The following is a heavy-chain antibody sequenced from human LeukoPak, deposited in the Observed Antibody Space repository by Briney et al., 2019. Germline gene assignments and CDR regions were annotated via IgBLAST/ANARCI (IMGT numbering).Heavy chain of an antibody. CDR3: AKGHGYCSSTSCWGAFDI. CDR1: GFTFDDYA. V-gene: IGHV3-9*01. J-gene: IGHJ3*02. Sequence: GGSLRLSCAASGFTFDDYAMHWVRQAPGKGLEWVSGISWNSGSIGYADSVKGRFTISRDNAENSLYLQMNSLRAEDTALYYCAKGHGYCSSTSCWGAFDIWGQGTMVTVSS. CDR2: ISWNSGSI. D-gene: IGHD2-2*01.